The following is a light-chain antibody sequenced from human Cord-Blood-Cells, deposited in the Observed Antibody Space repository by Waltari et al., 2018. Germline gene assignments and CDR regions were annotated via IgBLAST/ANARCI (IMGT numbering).Light chain of an antibody. CDR3: QQYNNWPLS. CDR2: GAS. Sequence: EIVMTQSPATLSVSPGERDTLSCRASQRVSSNLAWYQQKPGQAPRLLIYGASTRATGIPARFSGSGSGTEFTLTISSLQSEDFAVYYCQQYNNWPLSFGQGTKLEIK. CDR1: QRVSSN. V-gene: IGKV3-15*01. J-gene: IGKJ2*03.